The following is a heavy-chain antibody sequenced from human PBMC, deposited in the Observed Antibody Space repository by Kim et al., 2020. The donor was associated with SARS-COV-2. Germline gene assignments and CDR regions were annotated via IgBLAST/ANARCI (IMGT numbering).Heavy chain of an antibody. CDR1: GGSISSSSYY. CDR2: IYYSGST. Sequence: SETLSLTCTVSGGSISSSSYYWGWIRQPPGKGLEWIGSIYYSGSTYYNPSLKSRVTISVDTSKNQFSLKLSSVTAADTAVYYCARQYFGEFNDCWGQGTLVTVSS. V-gene: IGHV4-39*01. CDR3: ARQYFGEFNDC. D-gene: IGHD3-10*01. J-gene: IGHJ4*02.